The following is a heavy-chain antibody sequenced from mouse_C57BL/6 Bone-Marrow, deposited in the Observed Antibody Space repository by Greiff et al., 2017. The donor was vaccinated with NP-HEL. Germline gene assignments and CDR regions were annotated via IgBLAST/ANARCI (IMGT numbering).Heavy chain of an antibody. Sequence: VQLQQSGPELVKPGASVKISCKASGYSFTGYYMHWVKQSHGNILDWIGYIYPYNGVSSYNQKFKGKATSTVDKSSSTAYMELRSLTSEDSAVYYCARSYYYGSSSWFAYWGQGTLVTVSA. CDR1: GYSFTGYY. V-gene: IGHV1-31*01. CDR2: IYPYNGVS. D-gene: IGHD1-1*01. J-gene: IGHJ3*01. CDR3: ARSYYYGSSSWFAY.